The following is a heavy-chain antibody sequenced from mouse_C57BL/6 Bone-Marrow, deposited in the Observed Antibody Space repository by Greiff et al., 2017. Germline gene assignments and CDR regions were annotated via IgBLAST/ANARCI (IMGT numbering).Heavy chain of an antibody. J-gene: IGHJ2*01. Sequence: QVQLQQPGAELVKPGASVKLSCKASGYTFTSYWMHWVKQRPGRGLEWIGRIDPNSGGTKYNEKFKSKATLTVDKPSSTAYMQRSSLTSEDSAVYYCAIADYYGSSDVGYWGQGTTLTVSS. D-gene: IGHD1-1*01. CDR3: AIADYYGSSDVGY. CDR1: GYTFTSYW. CDR2: IDPNSGGT. V-gene: IGHV1-72*01.